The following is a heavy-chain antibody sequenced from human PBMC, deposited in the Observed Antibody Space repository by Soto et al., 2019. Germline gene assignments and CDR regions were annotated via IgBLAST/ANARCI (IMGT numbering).Heavy chain of an antibody. CDR2: IWYDGSNK. D-gene: IGHD3-16*01. V-gene: IGHV3-33*01. CDR3: ARDLGHFDRGGSYFDY. Sequence: QVQLVESGGGVVQPGRSLRLSCTTSGFTFSNYGFHWARQAPGKGLEWVAVIWYDGSNKYYTGSVKGRFTISRDDSKNTLYLQMNSLRAEDTAVYYCARDLGHFDRGGSYFDYWGQGTLVTVSS. J-gene: IGHJ4*02. CDR1: GFTFSNYG.